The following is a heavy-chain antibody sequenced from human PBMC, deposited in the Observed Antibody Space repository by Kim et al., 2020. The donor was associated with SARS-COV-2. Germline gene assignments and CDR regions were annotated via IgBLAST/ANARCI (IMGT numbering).Heavy chain of an antibody. V-gene: IGHV3-30*18. D-gene: IGHD3-10*01. J-gene: IGHJ6*02. Sequence: GGSLRHSCAASGFTFSSYGMHWVRQAPGKGLEWVAVISYDGSNKYYADSVKGRFTISRDNSKNTLYLQMNSLRAEDTAVYYCAKAHGSGSYGYYYYGMDVWGQGTTVTVSS. CDR1: GFTFSSYG. CDR3: AKAHGSGSYGYYYYGMDV. CDR2: ISYDGSNK.